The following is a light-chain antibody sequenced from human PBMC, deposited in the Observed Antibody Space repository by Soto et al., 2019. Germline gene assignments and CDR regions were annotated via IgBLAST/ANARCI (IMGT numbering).Light chain of an antibody. V-gene: IGKV1-5*03. CDR2: KAS. J-gene: IGKJ2*01. Sequence: DIQLTQSPSTLSASVGDRVTITCRASQSMSSWLAWYQQKPGKAPKLLIYKASSLESGVPSRFSGSGSGTEFTLTISGLQPDDFATYYCQQYNSYPYTFGQGTKLEIK. CDR1: QSMSSW. CDR3: QQYNSYPYT.